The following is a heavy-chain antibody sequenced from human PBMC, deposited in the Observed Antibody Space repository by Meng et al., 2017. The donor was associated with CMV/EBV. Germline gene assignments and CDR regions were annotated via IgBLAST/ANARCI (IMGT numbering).Heavy chain of an antibody. D-gene: IGHD3-22*01. V-gene: IGHV1-18*01. CDR3: ARDSYYYDSSGYDWFDP. J-gene: IGHJ5*02. CDR2: ISAYNGNT. Sequence: GQLVQSGGEVKKPGASVKVSCKASGYTFTSYGISWVRQAPGQGLEWMGWISAYNGNTNYAQKLQGRVTMTTDTSTSTAYMELRSLRSDDTAVYYCARDSYYYDSSGYDWFDPWGQGTLVTVSS. CDR1: GYTFTSYG.